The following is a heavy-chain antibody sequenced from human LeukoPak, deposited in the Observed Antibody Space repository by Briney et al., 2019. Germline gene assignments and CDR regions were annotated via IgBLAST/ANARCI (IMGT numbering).Heavy chain of an antibody. CDR1: GFTFSDSA. J-gene: IGHJ4*02. D-gene: IGHD2-21*02. CDR2: ISGSGGST. V-gene: IGHV3-23*01. CDR3: AKDVGDTAGPPFDY. Sequence: GGSLKLSCAASGFTFSDSAIHWVRQASGKGLEWVSAISGSGGSTYYADSVKGRFTISRDNSKNTLYLQMNSLRAEDTAVYYCAKDVGDTAGPPFDYWGQGTLVTVSS.